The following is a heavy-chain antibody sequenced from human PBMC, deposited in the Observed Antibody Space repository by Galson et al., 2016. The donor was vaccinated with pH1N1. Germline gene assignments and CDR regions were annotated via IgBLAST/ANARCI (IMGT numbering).Heavy chain of an antibody. D-gene: IGHD1-26*01. CDR3: ARLVRGSYPDPLYYFDF. J-gene: IGHJ4*02. CDR1: GASSIGNNFY. Sequence: SETLSLTCTVSGASSIGNNFYGGWIRQTPGKGLEWIGNIHYSETTYYNPSLKSRATISVDTSKNHFSLKLNYVTAADTAVYFCARLVRGSYPDPLYYFDFWGQGTLVTVSS. V-gene: IGHV4-39*02. CDR2: IHYSETT.